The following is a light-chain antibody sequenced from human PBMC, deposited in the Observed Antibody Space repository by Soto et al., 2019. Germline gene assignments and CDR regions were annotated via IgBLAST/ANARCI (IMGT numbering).Light chain of an antibody. CDR2: GNT. Sequence: QSVLTQPPSVSGAPGQRVTISCTGSSSNIGAGYDVHWYQQLPGRAPKLLIYGNTNRPSGVPDRFSGSKSGTSASLAITGLQAEDEADYYCSSYAGSNNLVFGGGTKLTVL. V-gene: IGLV1-40*01. CDR3: SSYAGSNNLV. J-gene: IGLJ2*01. CDR1: SSNIGAGYD.